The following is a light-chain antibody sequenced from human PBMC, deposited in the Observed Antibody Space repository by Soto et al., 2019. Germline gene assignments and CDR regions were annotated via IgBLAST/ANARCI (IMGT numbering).Light chain of an antibody. CDR1: SGDVGNYNL. CDR3: CSYVGSSTSYV. V-gene: IGLV2-23*02. J-gene: IGLJ1*01. CDR2: EVN. Sequence: QSALTQPASVSGSPGQSITISCTGTSGDVGNYNLVSWYQQHPGKAPKLMIYEVNKWTSGVSNRFSGSKSGNTASLTISGLQAEDEADYYCCSYVGSSTSYVFGTGTKVTVL.